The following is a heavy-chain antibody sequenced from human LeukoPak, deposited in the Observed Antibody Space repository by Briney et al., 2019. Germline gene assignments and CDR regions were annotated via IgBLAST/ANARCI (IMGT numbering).Heavy chain of an antibody. CDR1: SGSISSYY. CDR2: IYYSGST. V-gene: IGHV4-59*08. D-gene: IGHD5-12*01. CDR3: ASLYSGDDYDY. Sequence: SVTLSLTCTVSSGSISSYYWSWIRLPPGKGLEWIGYIYYSGSTNYNPSLKSRVTISVDTSKNQFSLKLSSVTAADTAVYYCASLYSGDDYDYWGQGTLVTVSS. J-gene: IGHJ4*02.